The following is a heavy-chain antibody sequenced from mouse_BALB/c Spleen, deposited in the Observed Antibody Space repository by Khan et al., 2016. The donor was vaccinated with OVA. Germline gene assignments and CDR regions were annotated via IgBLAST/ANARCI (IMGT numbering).Heavy chain of an antibody. CDR2: IWRDGST. J-gene: IGHJ4*01. V-gene: IGHV2-6*02. D-gene: IGHD1-1*01. CDR3: ARWFDDYSSLYAMDY. Sequence: QVQLQQSGPGLVAPSQSLSITCTVSGFSLTTYGVHWVRQPPGQGLEWLVVIWRDGSTNYNSVLKSRLSISKDNSKSQVFLKMNSLQTDDTAVYYCARWFDDYSSLYAMDYWGQGTSVTVSS. CDR1: GFSLTTYG.